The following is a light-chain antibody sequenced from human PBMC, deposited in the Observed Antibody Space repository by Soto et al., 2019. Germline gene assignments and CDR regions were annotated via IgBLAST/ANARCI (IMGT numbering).Light chain of an antibody. J-gene: IGKJ1*01. V-gene: IGKV1-39*01. Sequence: DIQMTQSPSSLSASVGDRVTITCRASQSISSYLNWYQQKPGKAPKLLIYAASSLQSGVPSRFSGSGSGTDFTLTISSLQPEDFATYSCQPRDTLGKGTKVEIK. CDR1: QSISSY. CDR3: QPRDT. CDR2: AAS.